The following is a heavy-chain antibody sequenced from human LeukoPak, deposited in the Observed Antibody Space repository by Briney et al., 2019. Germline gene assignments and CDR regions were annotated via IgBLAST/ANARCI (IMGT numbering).Heavy chain of an antibody. J-gene: IGHJ6*03. CDR3: ARVGTPMVTIVAPYYMDV. D-gene: IGHD5-18*01. CDR2: IRYDGSNK. CDR1: GFTFSSYG. Sequence: GGSLRLSCAASGFTFSSYGMHWVRQAPGEGLEWVTFIRYDGSNKYHADSVKGRFTISRDNSKNTLYLQMNSLRAEDTAVYYCARVGTPMVTIVAPYYMDVWGKGTTVTVSS. V-gene: IGHV3-30*02.